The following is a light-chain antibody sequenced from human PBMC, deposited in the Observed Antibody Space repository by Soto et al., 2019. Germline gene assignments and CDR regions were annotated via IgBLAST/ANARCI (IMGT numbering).Light chain of an antibody. Sequence: NFMLTQPHSVSEAPGKTVTISCTRSSGSIASNYVQWYQQRPGSAPTTVIFDDDQRRSGVPDRFSGSIDASSNSASLTISGLKTEDEADYYCQSYDSSNVVFGGGTKLTVL. V-gene: IGLV6-57*04. CDR3: QSYDSSNVV. J-gene: IGLJ2*01. CDR1: SGSIASNY. CDR2: DDD.